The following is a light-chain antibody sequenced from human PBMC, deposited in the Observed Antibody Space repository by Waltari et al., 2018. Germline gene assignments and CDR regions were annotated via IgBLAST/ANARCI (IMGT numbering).Light chain of an antibody. CDR3: AAWDDNLSGGV. Sequence: QSVLTQPPSASETPGQRVTIPCSGSSSNIGSNYVYWYQQLPVTAPKRLIYKSNQRPSGVPDRFSDSKSGTSASLAISGLRSEDEADYYCAAWDDNLSGGVFGGGTKLTVL. CDR1: SSNIGSNY. V-gene: IGLV1-47*01. J-gene: IGLJ3*02. CDR2: KSN.